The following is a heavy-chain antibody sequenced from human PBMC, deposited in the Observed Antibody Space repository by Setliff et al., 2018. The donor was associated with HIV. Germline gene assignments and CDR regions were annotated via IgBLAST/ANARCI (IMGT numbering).Heavy chain of an antibody. CDR3: ARDRLTYYFDY. J-gene: IGHJ4*02. V-gene: IGHV4-4*07. D-gene: IGHD3-22*01. CDR1: GGSISSDY. Sequence: SETLSLTCTGSGGSISSDYWSWIRQPAGKGLEWIGRIYSSGSTNYNPSLKSRLTMSVDSSGNQISLTLTSVTAADTAVYYCARDRLTYYFDYWGQGILVTVSS. CDR2: IYSSGST.